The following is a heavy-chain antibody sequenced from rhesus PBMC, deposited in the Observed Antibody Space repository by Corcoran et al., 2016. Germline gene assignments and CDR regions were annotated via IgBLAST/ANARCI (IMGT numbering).Heavy chain of an antibody. D-gene: IGHD1-26*01. V-gene: IGHV4-127*01. CDR2: IGCSSGST. J-gene: IGHJ3*01. Sequence: QVQLQESGPGLVKPSETLSLTCAVSGYSISSGYGWSWIRQPPGKGLEWIGYIGCSSGSTNSNPSLKSRVTISKDTSKNQFSLKLSSVTAADTAVYYCARGHNWNYGAFDFWGQGLRVTVSS. CDR3: ARGHNWNYGAFDF. CDR1: GYSISSGYG.